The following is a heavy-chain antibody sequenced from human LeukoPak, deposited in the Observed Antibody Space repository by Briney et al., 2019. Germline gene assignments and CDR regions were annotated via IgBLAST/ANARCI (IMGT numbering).Heavy chain of an antibody. V-gene: IGHV1-2*02. D-gene: IGHD3-22*01. CDR3: ARVYYYDSSGYYYFDY. CDR2: INPNSGGT. J-gene: IGHJ4*02. CDR1: GYTFTVYY. Sequence: ASVKVSCKASGYTFTVYYMHWVRQAPGQGLEWMGWINPNSGGTNYAQKFQGRVTMTRDTSISTAYMELSRLRSDDTAVYYCARVYYYDSSGYYYFDYWGQGTLVTVSS.